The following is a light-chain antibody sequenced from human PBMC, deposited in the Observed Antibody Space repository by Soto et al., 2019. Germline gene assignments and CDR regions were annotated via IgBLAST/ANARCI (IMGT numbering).Light chain of an antibody. CDR2: NSH. V-gene: IGLV1-44*01. Sequence: QSVLTQPPSASGTPGQTVTISCSGGSSNIGSNTVNWYQQLPGTAPKLLIYNSHQRPSGVPDRFSGSKSGTSASLAISGLQSEDESDYYCASWDDSLDGVLFGGGTKVTVL. J-gene: IGLJ2*01. CDR3: ASWDDSLDGVL. CDR1: SSNIGSNT.